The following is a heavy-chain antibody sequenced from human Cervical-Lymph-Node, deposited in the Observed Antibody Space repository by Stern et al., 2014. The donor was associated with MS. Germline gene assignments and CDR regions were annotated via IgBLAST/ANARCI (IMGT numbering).Heavy chain of an antibody. D-gene: IGHD3-22*01. CDR3: ARWAYSSGWYNWFDP. V-gene: IGHV4-39*01. CDR2: IYYSGST. J-gene: IGHJ5*02. CDR1: GGSISSSSYY. Sequence: QVQLQESGPGLVKPSETLSLTCTVSGGSISSSSYYWGWIRQPPGKGLEWIGSIYYSGSTYYNPSLKSRVTISVDKSKNQFSLKLSSGTAADTAVYYCARWAYSSGWYNWFDPWGQGTLVTVSS.